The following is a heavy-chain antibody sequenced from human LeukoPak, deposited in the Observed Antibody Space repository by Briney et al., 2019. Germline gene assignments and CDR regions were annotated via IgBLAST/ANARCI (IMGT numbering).Heavy chain of an antibody. D-gene: IGHD3-3*01. CDR3: ARDVGVVMYDH. V-gene: IGHV3-23*01. J-gene: IGHJ4*02. CDR1: GFTFSDYG. CDR2: ICGDCGNT. Sequence: GGSLRLSCAASGFTFSDYGMSWVRQTPGKGLEWVSTICGDCGNTHYADSVKGRFSITRDNSKNTMWLQMSSLRVDDSAIYYCARDVGVVMYDHWGQGILVTVSS.